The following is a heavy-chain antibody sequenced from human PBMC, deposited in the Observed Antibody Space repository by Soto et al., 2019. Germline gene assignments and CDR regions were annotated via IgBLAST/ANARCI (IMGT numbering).Heavy chain of an antibody. J-gene: IGHJ4*02. CDR1: GFTFSSYW. V-gene: IGHV3-7*03. D-gene: IGHD5-12*01. CDR3: ARDLARLGYSGYGSFDY. CDR2: IKQDGSEK. Sequence: EVQLVESGGGLVQPGGSLRLSCAASGFTFSSYWMSWVRQAPGKGLEWVANIKQDGSEKYYVDSVQGRFTISRDNAKNSLYLQMNSLRAEDKAVYYCARDLARLGYSGYGSFDYWGQGTLVTVSS.